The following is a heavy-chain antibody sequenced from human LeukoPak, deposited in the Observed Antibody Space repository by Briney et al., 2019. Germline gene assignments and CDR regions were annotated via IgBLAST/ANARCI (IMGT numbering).Heavy chain of an antibody. J-gene: IGHJ4*02. V-gene: IGHV4-39*01. D-gene: IGHD3-16*02. Sequence: SETLSLTCTVSGGSISSSSYYWGWIRQPPGKGLEWIGSIYYSGSTYYNPSLKSRVTISVDTSKNQFSLKLSSLTAADTAVYYCARSDIWGSYRFLDYWGQGALVTVSS. CDR1: GGSISSSSYY. CDR2: IYYSGST. CDR3: ARSDIWGSYRFLDY.